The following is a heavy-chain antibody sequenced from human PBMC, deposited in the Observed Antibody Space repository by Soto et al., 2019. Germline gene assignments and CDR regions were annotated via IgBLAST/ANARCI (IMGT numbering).Heavy chain of an antibody. V-gene: IGHV3-33*01. D-gene: IGHD5-18*01. Sequence: PGGSLRLSCETSGFTFSSRGMHWVRQAPGKGLEWVADIWFDGSKEDYADSVKGRVTISRDNSKSTLHLQMNSLRVDDTAVYYCATDYSHGSLDFDYGGQGTVVTVSS. CDR3: ATDYSHGSLDFDY. J-gene: IGHJ4*02. CDR1: GFTFSSRG. CDR2: IWFDGSKE.